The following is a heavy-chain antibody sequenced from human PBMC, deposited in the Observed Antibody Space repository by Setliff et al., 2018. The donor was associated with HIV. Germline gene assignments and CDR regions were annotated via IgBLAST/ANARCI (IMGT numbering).Heavy chain of an antibody. D-gene: IGHD3-22*01. CDR3: ARVGSSG. CDR1: GYIFSNYY. Sequence: ASVKVSCKTSGYIFSNYYIHWVRQAPGQGLEWMAIIDSDNGFTTYAQRFQGRVTMTRDTSTATLYMELSSLTFDDTAVYYCARVGSSGWGQGTLVTVSS. CDR2: IDSDNGFT. J-gene: IGHJ4*02. V-gene: IGHV1-46*01.